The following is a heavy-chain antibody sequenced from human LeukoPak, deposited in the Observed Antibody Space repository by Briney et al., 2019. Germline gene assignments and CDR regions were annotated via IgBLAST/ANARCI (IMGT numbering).Heavy chain of an antibody. CDR2: IIPIFGTA. CDR1: GGTFNSYA. Sequence: GASVKVSCKASGGTFNSYAISWVRQAPGQGLEWMGGIIPIFGTANYAQKFQGRVTITTDESTSTAYMELSSLRSEDTAVYYCARGGGPTVTPSWGQGTLVTVSS. CDR3: ARGGGPTVTPS. D-gene: IGHD4-17*01. J-gene: IGHJ4*02. V-gene: IGHV1-69*05.